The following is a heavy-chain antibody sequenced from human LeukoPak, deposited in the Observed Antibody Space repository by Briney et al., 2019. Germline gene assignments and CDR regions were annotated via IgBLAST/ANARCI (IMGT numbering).Heavy chain of an antibody. CDR1: GGSFSGYY. CDR3: ANRRYYYDSSSLTDAFDI. D-gene: IGHD3-22*01. J-gene: IGHJ3*02. Sequence: SETLSLTCAVYGGSFSGYYWTWIRQPPGKGLEWIGEINHSGSTYYNPSLKSRVTISVDTSKNQFSLKLSSVTAADTAVYYCANRRYYYDSSSLTDAFDIWGQGTMVTVSS. CDR2: INHSGST. V-gene: IGHV4-34*01.